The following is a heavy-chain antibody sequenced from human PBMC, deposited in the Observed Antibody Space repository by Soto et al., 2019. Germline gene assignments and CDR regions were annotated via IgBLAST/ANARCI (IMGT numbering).Heavy chain of an antibody. J-gene: IGHJ4*02. CDR1: GFTFSSYG. CDR3: AKGRIGFGDPDYLDY. D-gene: IGHD3-10*01. V-gene: IGHV3-30*18. Sequence: QVQLVESGGGVVQPGRSLRLSCAASGFTFSSYGMHWVRQAPGKGLEWVAVISYDGSNKYYADSVKGRFTISRDNSKNTLDLQMNSLRAEDTAVYYCAKGRIGFGDPDYLDYWGQGTLVTVSS. CDR2: ISYDGSNK.